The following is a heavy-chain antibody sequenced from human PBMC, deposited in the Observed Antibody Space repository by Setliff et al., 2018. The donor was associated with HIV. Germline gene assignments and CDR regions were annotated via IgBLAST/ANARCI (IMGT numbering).Heavy chain of an antibody. D-gene: IGHD3-16*02. J-gene: IGHJ3*02. CDR3: AKQGLISSTYVLDI. Sequence: PAGSLRLSCVASGFTFSTYGLHWVCQPPGKGLGLVAYMRYADGRSEYYAESVKGRFTISRDKSQNTLYLQMNNVSAEDTALYYCAKQGLISSTYVLDIWGQGTAVTVSS. CDR1: GFTFSTYG. CDR2: MRYADGRSE. V-gene: IGHV3-30*02.